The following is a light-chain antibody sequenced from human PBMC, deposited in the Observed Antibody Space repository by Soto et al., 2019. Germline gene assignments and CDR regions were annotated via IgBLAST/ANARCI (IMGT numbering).Light chain of an antibody. CDR2: DAS. CDR3: QQYNSYYT. V-gene: IGKV1-5*01. CDR1: QSISTE. Sequence: MTQSPATLSVSPGERATLSCRASQSISTELAWYQQKPGKAPKLLIYDASSLESGVPSRFSGSGSGTEFTLTISSLQPDDFATYYCQQYNSYYTFGQGTKLEIK. J-gene: IGKJ2*01.